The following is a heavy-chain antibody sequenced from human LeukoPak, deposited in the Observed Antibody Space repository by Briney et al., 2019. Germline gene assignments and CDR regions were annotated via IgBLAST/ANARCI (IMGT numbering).Heavy chain of an antibody. CDR2: IIPILGIA. CDR1: GGTFSSYA. V-gene: IGHV1-69*04. CDR3: ARDNSYYLGWFDP. D-gene: IGHD3-22*01. J-gene: IGHJ5*02. Sequence: SVKVSSKASGGTFSSYAISWVRQAPGQGLEWMGRIIPILGIANYAQKFQGRVTITADKSTSTAYMELSSLRSEDTAVYYCARDNSYYLGWFDPWGQGTLVTVSS.